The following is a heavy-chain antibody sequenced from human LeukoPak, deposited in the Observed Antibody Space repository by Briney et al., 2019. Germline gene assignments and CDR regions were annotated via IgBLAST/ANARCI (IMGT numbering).Heavy chain of an antibody. CDR2: ISGSGGST. CDR1: GFTFSSYA. V-gene: IGHV3-23*01. J-gene: IGHJ6*03. CDR3: AGTVAAAGRYYYYMDV. D-gene: IGHD6-13*01. Sequence: GGSLRLSCAASGFTFSSYAMSWVRQAPGKGLEWVSAISGSGGSTYYADSVKGRFTISRDNSKNTLYLQMNSLRAEDTAVYYCAGTVAAAGRYYYYMDVWGKGTTVTVSS.